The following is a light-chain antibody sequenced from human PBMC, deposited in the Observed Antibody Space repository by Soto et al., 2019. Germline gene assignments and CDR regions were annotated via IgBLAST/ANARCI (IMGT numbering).Light chain of an antibody. CDR3: QQYNNWPRA. Sequence: EIVLTQSPATLSLSPGERATLSCRASQSVTKYLAWYQQKPGQAPRLLIYGASTRATGIPASFMGSGSGTEFTLTISSLQSEDFAVYYCQQYNNWPRAFGQGTKVDIK. J-gene: IGKJ1*01. CDR1: QSVTKY. V-gene: IGKV3-15*01. CDR2: GAS.